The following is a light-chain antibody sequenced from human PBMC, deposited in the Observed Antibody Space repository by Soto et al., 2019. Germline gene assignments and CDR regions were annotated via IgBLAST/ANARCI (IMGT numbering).Light chain of an antibody. V-gene: IGKV3-11*01. CDR2: DAS. CDR1: QSVSSY. CDR3: QQRSNWWT. J-gene: IGKJ1*01. Sequence: EIVLTQSPATLSLSPGERATPSRRASQSVSSYLAWYQQKPGQAPRLLIYDASNRATGIPARFSGSGSGTDFTLTISSLEPEDFAVYYCQQRSNWWTFGQGTKVDIK.